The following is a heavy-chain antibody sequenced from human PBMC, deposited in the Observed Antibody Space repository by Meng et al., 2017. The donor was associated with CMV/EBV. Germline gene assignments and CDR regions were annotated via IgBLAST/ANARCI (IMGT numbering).Heavy chain of an antibody. CDR3: ARMGHSDSSGYYGYFDY. D-gene: IGHD3-22*01. Sequence: FSDHYMEWVRPTPGKGLECVGRTADKANNYITEYAPSVKGRFTISRDVLKNALYLQMNDLNIGDTAVYYCARMGHSDSSGYYGYFDYWGQGSLVTVSS. CDR2: TADKANNYIT. J-gene: IGHJ4*02. V-gene: IGHV3-72*01. CDR1: FSDHY.